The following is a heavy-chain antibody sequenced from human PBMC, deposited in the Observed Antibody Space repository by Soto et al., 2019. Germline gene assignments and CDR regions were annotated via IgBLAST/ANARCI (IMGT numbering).Heavy chain of an antibody. D-gene: IGHD5-18*01. CDR2: ISWNSGSV. Sequence: SLRLYCAVSGFIFDDYAMHWVRQGPGKGLEWVSGISWNSGSVGYADSVKGRFTISRDNAKNSLYLQMNSLRAEDTAFYYCSKAMDADFYYGMDVWGQGTTVTVSS. V-gene: IGHV3-9*01. J-gene: IGHJ6*02. CDR3: SKAMDADFYYGMDV. CDR1: GFIFDDYA.